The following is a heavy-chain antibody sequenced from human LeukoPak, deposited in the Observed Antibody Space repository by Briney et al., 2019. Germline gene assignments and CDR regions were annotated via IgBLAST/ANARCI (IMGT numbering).Heavy chain of an antibody. V-gene: IGHV1-69*13. Sequence: GASVKVYCKASGGTFSSYAISWVRQAPGQGLEWMGGIIPIFGTANYAQKFQGRVTITADESTSTAYMELSSLRSEDTAVYYCARAENYDILTGSDYYYYGMDVWGKGTTVTVSS. CDR2: IIPIFGTA. CDR1: GGTFSSYA. CDR3: ARAENYDILTGSDYYYYGMDV. J-gene: IGHJ6*04. D-gene: IGHD3-9*01.